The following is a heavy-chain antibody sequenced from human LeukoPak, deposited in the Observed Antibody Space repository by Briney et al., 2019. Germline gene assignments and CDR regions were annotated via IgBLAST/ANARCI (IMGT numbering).Heavy chain of an antibody. CDR3: AVNYGSGSYYHDY. CDR1: GYTLTELS. D-gene: IGHD3-10*01. J-gene: IGHJ4*02. Sequence: GASVKVSCEVSGYTLTELSMHWVRQAPGKGLEWMGGFDPEDGETIYAQKFQGRVTMTEDTSTDTAYMELSSLRSEDTAVYYCAVNYGSGSYYHDYWGQGTLVTVSS. CDR2: FDPEDGET. V-gene: IGHV1-24*01.